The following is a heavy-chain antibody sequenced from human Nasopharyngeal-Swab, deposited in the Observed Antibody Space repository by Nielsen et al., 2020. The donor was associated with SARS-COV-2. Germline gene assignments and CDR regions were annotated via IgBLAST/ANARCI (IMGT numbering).Heavy chain of an antibody. J-gene: IGHJ4*02. CDR3: TTEAVTTVKGAFDY. CDR1: GFTFSNAW. Sequence: GGSLRLSCAASGFTFSNAWMSWVRQAPGKGLEWVGRIKSKTDGGTADYAAPVKGRFTISRDDSKNTLYLQMNGLKTEDTAVYYCTTEAVTTVKGAFDYWGQGTLVTVSS. V-gene: IGHV3-15*01. CDR2: IKSKTDGGTA. D-gene: IGHD4-17*01.